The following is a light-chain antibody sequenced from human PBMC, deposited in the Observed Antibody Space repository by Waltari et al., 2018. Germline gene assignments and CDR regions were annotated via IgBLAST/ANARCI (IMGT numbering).Light chain of an antibody. CDR2: GAS. V-gene: IGKV3-15*01. CDR1: QSVSSN. J-gene: IGKJ2*01. CDR3: LQYNNWPRT. Sequence: EIVMTQYPATLSVSPGERATLSCRASQSVSSNLAWYQQKPGPAPRPLIYGASTRATGIPARFSGSGSGTEFTLTISSLQSEDFAVYYCLQYNNWPRTFGQGTKLEIK.